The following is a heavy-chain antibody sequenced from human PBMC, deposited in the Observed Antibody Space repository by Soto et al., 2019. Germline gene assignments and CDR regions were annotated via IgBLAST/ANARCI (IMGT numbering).Heavy chain of an antibody. D-gene: IGHD5-12*01. CDR2: IYYTGST. V-gene: IGHV4-31*03. Sequence: QVQLQESGPGLVKPSQTLSLTCTVSGGSINSGGYYWTWIRQHPGRGLEWMGYIYYTGSTYYNPSRNSRISFSIDTSRNQLSLKANSVTAADTAVYYCARATPSVATLGYGMDVWGQGTTVVVSS. CDR1: GGSINSGGYY. CDR3: ARATPSVATLGYGMDV. J-gene: IGHJ6*02.